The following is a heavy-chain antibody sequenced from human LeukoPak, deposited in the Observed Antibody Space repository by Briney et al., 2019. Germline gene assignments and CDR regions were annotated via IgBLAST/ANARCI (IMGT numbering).Heavy chain of an antibody. D-gene: IGHD3-22*01. Sequence: PSETLSLTCTVSGDSISSYYWSWIRQPPGEGLEWFGYIYCSGSTNYNPSLRSRVTTSVDTSKNQFSLKLSSVTAADTAVYYCARERLGYYDRSGLDYWGQGTLVTVSS. CDR3: ARERLGYYDRSGLDY. V-gene: IGHV4-59*01. CDR1: GDSISSYY. CDR2: IYCSGST. J-gene: IGHJ4*02.